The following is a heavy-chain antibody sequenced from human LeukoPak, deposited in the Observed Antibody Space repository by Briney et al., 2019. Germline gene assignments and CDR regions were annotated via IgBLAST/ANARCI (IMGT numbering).Heavy chain of an antibody. CDR1: GFTFSSYW. Sequence: PGGSPRLSCAASGFTFSSYWMHWVRQAPGKGLVWVSRINSDGSSTSYADSVKGRFTISRDNAKNTLYLQMNSLRAEDTAVYYCAREADYYDSSGYYYFDYWGQGTLVTVSS. D-gene: IGHD3-22*01. V-gene: IGHV3-74*01. CDR2: INSDGSST. J-gene: IGHJ4*02. CDR3: AREADYYDSSGYYYFDY.